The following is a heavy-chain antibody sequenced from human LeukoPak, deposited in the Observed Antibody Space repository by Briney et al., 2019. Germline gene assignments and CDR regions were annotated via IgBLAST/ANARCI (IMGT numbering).Heavy chain of an antibody. Sequence: HPGRSLRLSCAASGFTFSSYGMHWVRQAPGKGLEWVAAISYDGSNKYYADSVKGRFTISRDNSKNTLYLQMNSLRAEDTAVYYCAKGGNSYYFDYWGQGTLVTVSS. D-gene: IGHD4-23*01. J-gene: IGHJ4*02. CDR1: GFTFSSYG. CDR2: ISYDGSNK. V-gene: IGHV3-30*18. CDR3: AKGGNSYYFDY.